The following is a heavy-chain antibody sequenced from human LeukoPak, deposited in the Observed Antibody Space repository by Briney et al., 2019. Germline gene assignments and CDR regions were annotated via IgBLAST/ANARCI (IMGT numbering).Heavy chain of an antibody. CDR2: ISSSSSSYI. CDR3: ARVKLSFSTWNWFDP. J-gene: IGHJ5*02. CDR1: GFTFSSYS. Sequence: PGGSLRLSCAASGFTFSSYSMNWVRQAPGKGLEWVSSISSSSSSYIYYADSVKGRFTISRDNAKNSLYLQMNSLRAEDTAVYYCARVKLSFSTWNWFDPWGQGTLVTVSS. D-gene: IGHD1-26*01. V-gene: IGHV3-21*01.